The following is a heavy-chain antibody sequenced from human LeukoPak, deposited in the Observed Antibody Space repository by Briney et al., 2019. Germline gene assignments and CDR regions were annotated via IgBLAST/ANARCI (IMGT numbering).Heavy chain of an antibody. CDR2: IYTSGTT. V-gene: IGHV4-4*07. J-gene: IGHJ4*02. CDR1: GGSISSYY. CDR3: ARTSPRAATFDY. Sequence: TSESLSLTCAVSGGSISSYYWRWIRQPAREGLEWIGRIYTSGTTNYNPSLKSRVTMSVDTSKNQFSLKLNSVTAADTAVNYCARTSPRAATFDYWGQGTLVTVSS. D-gene: IGHD2-15*01.